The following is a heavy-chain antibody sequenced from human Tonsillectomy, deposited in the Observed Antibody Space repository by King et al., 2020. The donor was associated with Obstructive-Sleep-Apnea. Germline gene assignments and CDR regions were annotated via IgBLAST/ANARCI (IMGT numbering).Heavy chain of an antibody. D-gene: IGHD6-13*01. CDR2: FHTRGST. V-gene: IGHV4-4*07. J-gene: IGHJ5*02. CDR1: GGSISGYY. Sequence: QVQLQESGPGLLKPSETLSLTCNVSGGSISGYYWSWIRQSAGQGLEWIGRFHTRGSTKYNPSLKSRVTMSLDTSKNQFSLELSSVTAADTAVYYCAREILGQLVNWFDVWGQGILVTVSS. CDR3: AREILGQLVNWFDV.